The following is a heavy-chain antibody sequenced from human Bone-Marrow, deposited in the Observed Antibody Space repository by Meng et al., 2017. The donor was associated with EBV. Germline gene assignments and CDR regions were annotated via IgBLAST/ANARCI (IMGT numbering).Heavy chain of an antibody. CDR2: VHYTGST. V-gene: IGHV4-39*01. D-gene: IGHD6-19*01. Sequence: GPGAVKPSATLSLTCTVSGDYISSFYYWGWIRQPPGRGLEWIGSVHYTGSTYYSPSLKSRVTVSIDTSKNQFSLRLTSVTAADTAVYYCARPFPSWQSPRLDPFGAWGQGTLVTVSS. CDR3: ARPFPSWQSPRLDPFGA. CDR1: GDYISSFYY. J-gene: IGHJ5*02.